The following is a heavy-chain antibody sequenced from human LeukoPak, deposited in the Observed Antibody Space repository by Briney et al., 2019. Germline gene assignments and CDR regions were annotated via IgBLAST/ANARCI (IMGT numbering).Heavy chain of an antibody. CDR2: INSDGSST. CDR3: ARVPLEYSSLYFDY. V-gene: IGHV3-74*01. CDR1: GFTFSSYW. D-gene: IGHD6-6*01. Sequence: PGGSLRLSCAASGFTFSSYWMHWVRQAPGKGLVWVSRINSDGSSTSYADSVKGRFTISRDNAKNTLYLQMNSLRAEDTAAYYCARVPLEYSSLYFDYWGQGTLVTVSS. J-gene: IGHJ4*02.